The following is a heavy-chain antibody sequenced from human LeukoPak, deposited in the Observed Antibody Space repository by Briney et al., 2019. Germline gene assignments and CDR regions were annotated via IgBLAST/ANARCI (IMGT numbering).Heavy chain of an antibody. CDR1: GFTFSDYA. CDR2: ITYDGSKK. V-gene: IGHV3-30*04. CDR3: ARSSVAGTGDA. J-gene: IGHJ6*04. Sequence: GGSLRLSCAASGFTFSDYAMHWVRQAPGRGLEWVAVITYDGSKKYYAESVKGRITISRDNSKNTLYLQMNSLRAEDTAVYYCARSSVAGTGDAWGKGTTVTVSS. D-gene: IGHD6-19*01.